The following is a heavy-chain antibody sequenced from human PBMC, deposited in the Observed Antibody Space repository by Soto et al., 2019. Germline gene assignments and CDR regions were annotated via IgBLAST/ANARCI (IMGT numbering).Heavy chain of an antibody. V-gene: IGHV3-23*01. D-gene: IGHD4-17*01. J-gene: IGHJ4*02. CDR2: IGSGGDGI. CDR3: ATYGQHLMDS. CDR1: GFTFSSFA. Sequence: GGSLRRSCSASGFTFSSFAMKWVRQAPGKGLEWVSVIGSGGDGIHYADSVKGRFTISRDNSKNTVNLQMNSLRADDTAVYYCATYGQHLMDSWGQGTLVTVSS.